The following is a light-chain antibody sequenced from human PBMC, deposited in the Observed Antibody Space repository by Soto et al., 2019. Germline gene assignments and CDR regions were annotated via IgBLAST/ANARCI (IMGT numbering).Light chain of an antibody. Sequence: DIVLTQSPGTLSLSPGERATISCRASQSVSSNYLAWYQQKPGQAPRPLIYGASSRATGIPDRFSGSVAGTDFTLTISRLESEDFAVYYCQQYGSSPWTFGQGTKVEIK. CDR1: QSVSSNY. J-gene: IGKJ1*01. CDR2: GAS. V-gene: IGKV3-20*01. CDR3: QQYGSSPWT.